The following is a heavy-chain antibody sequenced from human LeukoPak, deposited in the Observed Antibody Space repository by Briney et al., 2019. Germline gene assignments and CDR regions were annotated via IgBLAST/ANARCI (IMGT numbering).Heavy chain of an antibody. D-gene: IGHD1-26*01. CDR2: ISGSGGST. J-gene: IGHJ4*02. Sequence: GESLRLSCIASGFTFSSHDMSWVRQSPGKGLEWVSGISGSGGSTYYVGSVKGRFTTSRDNSKNTLSLQMNSLRAEDTAVYYCAKELAMGALEPNFDQWGQGTLVTVSS. CDR1: GFTFSSHD. V-gene: IGHV3-23*01. CDR3: AKELAMGALEPNFDQ.